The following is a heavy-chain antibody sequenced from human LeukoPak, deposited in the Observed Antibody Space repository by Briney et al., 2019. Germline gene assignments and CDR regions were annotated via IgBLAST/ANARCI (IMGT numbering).Heavy chain of an antibody. Sequence: GGSLRLSCAASGFTFSSYAMHWVRQAPGKGLEWVAVISYDGSNKYYADSVKGRFTISRDNSKNTLYLQMNSLRAEDTAVYYCARGPHYYDSSGYSPDYWGQGTLVTVSS. CDR2: ISYDGSNK. CDR1: GFTFSSYA. V-gene: IGHV3-30*04. CDR3: ARGPHYYDSSGYSPDY. D-gene: IGHD3-22*01. J-gene: IGHJ4*02.